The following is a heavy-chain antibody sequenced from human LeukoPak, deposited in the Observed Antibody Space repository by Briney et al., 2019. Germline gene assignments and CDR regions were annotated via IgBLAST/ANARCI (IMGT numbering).Heavy chain of an antibody. J-gene: IGHJ4*02. CDR1: GFTFSSFG. Sequence: GGSLRLSCAASGFTFSSFGMHWVRQAPGKGLEWLALISYGGSDKYYADSVKGRFTISRDNSKNTLYLQMNSLRAEDTAVYYCAKASGELPSDYWGQGTLVTVSS. CDR3: AKASGELPSDY. V-gene: IGHV3-30*18. CDR2: ISYGGSDK. D-gene: IGHD1-26*01.